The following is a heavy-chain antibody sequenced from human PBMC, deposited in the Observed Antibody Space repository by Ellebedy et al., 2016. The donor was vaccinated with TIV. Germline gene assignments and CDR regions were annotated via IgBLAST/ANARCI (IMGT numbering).Heavy chain of an antibody. Sequence: MPGGSLRLSCSVSGVSISDYYWSWIRQPPGQGLAWLGYVYHTGSTNYNPSLRSRVTLAVDTPKNEFSLKLSSVSTADTAIYYCARDGVEDYFDYWGQGPLVTVSS. CDR1: GVSISDYY. V-gene: IGHV4-59*01. J-gene: IGHJ4*02. D-gene: IGHD3-10*01. CDR2: VYHTGST. CDR3: ARDGVEDYFDY.